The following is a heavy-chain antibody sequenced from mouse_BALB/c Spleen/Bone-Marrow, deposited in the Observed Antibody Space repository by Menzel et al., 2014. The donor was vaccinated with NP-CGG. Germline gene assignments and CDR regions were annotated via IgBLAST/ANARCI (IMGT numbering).Heavy chain of an antibody. D-gene: IGHD2-1*01. Sequence: SGAELVKPGASVKLSCTASGFNIKDTYLHWVKQRPEQGLDWIGRIDPAIFTKYDPKFQGKATITADTSSNTAYLQLSSLTSEDTAVYYCAREYYGNYAWYFDVWGAGTTVTVSS. V-gene: IGHV14-3*02. CDR3: AREYYGNYAWYFDV. CDR1: GFNIKDTY. CDR2: IDPAIFT. J-gene: IGHJ1*01.